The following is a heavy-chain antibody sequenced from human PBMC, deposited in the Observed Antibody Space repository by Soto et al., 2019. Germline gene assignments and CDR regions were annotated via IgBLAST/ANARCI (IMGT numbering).Heavy chain of an antibody. D-gene: IGHD1-26*01. V-gene: IGHV4-59*01. CDR2: IYYSGSS. CDR1: GGSISSYY. J-gene: IGHJ3*01. Sequence: SETLSLTCTVSGGSISSYYWSWIRQPPGKGLEWIGYIYYSGSSNYNPSLKSRVTISLDTSKSQFSLKLSSVTAADTAVYYCARPYSGAYGGAFDVWGQGTMVTVSS. CDR3: ARPYSGAYGGAFDV.